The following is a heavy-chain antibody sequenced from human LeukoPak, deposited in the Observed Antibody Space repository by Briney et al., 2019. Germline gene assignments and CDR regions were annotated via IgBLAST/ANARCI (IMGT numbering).Heavy chain of an antibody. CDR2: INPSGGST. CDR1: GYTFTSYY. J-gene: IGHJ4*02. Sequence: ASVTVSCKASGYTFTSYYMHWVRQAPGQGLEWMGIINPSGGSTSYAQKFQGRVTMTRDMSTSTVYMELSSLRSEDTAVYYCARELGYCSSTSCFNSWGQGTLVTVSS. V-gene: IGHV1-46*01. D-gene: IGHD2-2*01. CDR3: ARELGYCSSTSCFNS.